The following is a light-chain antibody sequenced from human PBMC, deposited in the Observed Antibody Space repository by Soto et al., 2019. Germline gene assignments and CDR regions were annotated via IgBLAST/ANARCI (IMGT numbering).Light chain of an antibody. Sequence: QSALTQPVSVSGSPGQSIAISCTGTSNDVGSYNLVSWYQHHPGKAPKLIIYEVSKRPSGVSNRFSGSKSDNTASLTISGLQAEDEADYYCCSYVGSNTLTFGGGTQLTVL. V-gene: IGLV2-23*02. J-gene: IGLJ2*01. CDR1: SNDVGSYNL. CDR2: EVS. CDR3: CSYVGSNTLT.